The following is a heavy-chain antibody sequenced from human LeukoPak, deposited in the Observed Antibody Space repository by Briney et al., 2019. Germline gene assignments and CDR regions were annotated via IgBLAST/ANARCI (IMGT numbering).Heavy chain of an antibody. CDR2: SSSGGANT. J-gene: IGHJ3*01. CDR3: GRDPNGDYVGAFEF. Sequence: GGSLRLSCAASGFTFSEYASVWVRRAPGKGLEWVSASSSGGANTLYADAVKGRFTISRDNSKNTLYLQMDSLRAEDTAVYFCGRDPNGDYVGAFEFWGHGTMVTVSS. V-gene: IGHV3-23*01. D-gene: IGHD4-17*01. CDR1: GFTFSEYA.